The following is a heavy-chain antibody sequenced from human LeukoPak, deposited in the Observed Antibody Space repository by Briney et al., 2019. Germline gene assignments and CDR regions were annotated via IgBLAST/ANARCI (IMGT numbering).Heavy chain of an antibody. CDR3: AREKGPPYDILTGWWGDDAFDI. D-gene: IGHD3-9*01. CDR1: GYSISSGYY. V-gene: IGHV4-38-2*02. Sequence: PSETLSLTCTVSGYSISSGYYWGWIRQPPGKGLEWIGGIYHSGSTYYNPSLKSRVTISVDTSKNQFSLKLSSVTAADTAVYYCAREKGPPYDILTGWWGDDAFDIWGQGTMVTVSS. J-gene: IGHJ3*02. CDR2: IYHSGST.